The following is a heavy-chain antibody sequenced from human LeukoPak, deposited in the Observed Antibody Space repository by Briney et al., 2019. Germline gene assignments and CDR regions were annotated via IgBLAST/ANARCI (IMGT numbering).Heavy chain of an antibody. CDR2: ISGSGGST. CDR3: ASLPIVVVITMDHDAFDI. V-gene: IGHV3-23*01. D-gene: IGHD3-22*01. J-gene: IGHJ3*02. Sequence: GGSLILSCAASGFTFSSYAMSWVRQAPGTGLEWVSAISGSGGSTYYADSVKGRFTISRDNSKKTLYLQMNSLRAEETAVYYCASLPIVVVITMDHDAFDIWGQGTMVTVSS. CDR1: GFTFSSYA.